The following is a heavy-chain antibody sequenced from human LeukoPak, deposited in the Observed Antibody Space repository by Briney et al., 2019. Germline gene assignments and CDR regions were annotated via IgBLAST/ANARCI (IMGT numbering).Heavy chain of an antibody. CDR3: VKDMKIKAAGYYFDY. J-gene: IGHJ4*02. Sequence: GGSLGLSCAASGFTFSDYGMPWVRQAPGKGLEWVAVIANDGRDKKYADSVRGRFTISRDNSKNTVYLQMNSLRAEDTAVFYCVKDMKIKAAGYYFDYWGQGTLVTVSS. CDR2: IANDGRDK. CDR1: GFTFSDYG. V-gene: IGHV3-30*18. D-gene: IGHD6-13*01.